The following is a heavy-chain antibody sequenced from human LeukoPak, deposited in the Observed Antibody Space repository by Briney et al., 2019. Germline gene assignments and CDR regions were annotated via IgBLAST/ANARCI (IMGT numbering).Heavy chain of an antibody. Sequence: SGGSLRLSCAASGFTFSSYGMHWVRQAPGKGLEWVAVIWYDGSNKYYADSVKGRFTISRDNSKNTLYLQMNSLRAEDTAVYYCAREAGNIVATTMTYGDYLDYWGQGTLVTVSS. CDR1: GFTFSSYG. CDR3: AREAGNIVATTMTYGDYLDY. J-gene: IGHJ4*02. V-gene: IGHV3-33*01. CDR2: IWYDGSNK. D-gene: IGHD5-12*01.